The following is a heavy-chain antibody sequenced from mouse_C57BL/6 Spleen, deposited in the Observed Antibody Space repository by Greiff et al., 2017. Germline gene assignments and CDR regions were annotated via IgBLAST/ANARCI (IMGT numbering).Heavy chain of an antibody. CDR2: ISDGGSYT. CDR1: GFTFSSYA. V-gene: IGHV5-4*01. D-gene: IGHD1-1*01. J-gene: IGHJ2*01. Sequence: EVKVVESGGGLVKPGGSLKLSCAASGFTFSSYAMSWVRQTPEKRLEWVATISDGGSYTYYPDNVKGRFTISRDNAKNNLYLQMSHLKSEDTAMYYCARDRKLRYYFDYWGQGTTLTVSS. CDR3: ARDRKLRYYFDY.